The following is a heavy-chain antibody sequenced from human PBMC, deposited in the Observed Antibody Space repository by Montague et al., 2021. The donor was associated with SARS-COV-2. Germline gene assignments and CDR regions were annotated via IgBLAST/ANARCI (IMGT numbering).Heavy chain of an antibody. CDR1: GGFISDSYY. J-gene: IGHJ6*02. V-gene: IGHV4-39*02. CDR2: LYRSGGV. Sequence: SETLSLTCIVSGGFISDSYYRAWIRQAPGKGLEWLGSLYRSGGVXSNPXXXSRVSISVDKSKNHFSLRLTSATAAETAVYYCVRGAEEAHFAMDVWGQGTTVTVS. CDR3: VRGAEEAHFAMDV. D-gene: IGHD3-10*01.